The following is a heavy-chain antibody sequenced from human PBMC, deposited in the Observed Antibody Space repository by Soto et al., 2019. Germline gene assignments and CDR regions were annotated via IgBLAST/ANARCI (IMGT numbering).Heavy chain of an antibody. D-gene: IGHD3-22*01. Sequence: QVQLQQWGAGLLKPSETLSLTCAVYGGSFSGYYWSWIRQPPGKGLEWIGEINHSGSTNYNPSLKSRVTISVDTSKNQFSLKLSSVTAADTAVYYCARGADSSGYYFDYWGQGTLVTVSS. J-gene: IGHJ4*02. CDR1: GGSFSGYY. CDR2: INHSGST. V-gene: IGHV4-34*01. CDR3: ARGADSSGYYFDY.